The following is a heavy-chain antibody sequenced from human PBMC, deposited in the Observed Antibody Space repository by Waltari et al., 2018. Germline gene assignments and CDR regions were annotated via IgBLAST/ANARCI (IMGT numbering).Heavy chain of an antibody. J-gene: IGHJ5*02. CDR1: GGSFSAYY. Sequence: QVQLQQWGAGLLKPSETLSLTCAVYGGSFSAYYWSWIRPPPGKGLEWIGEINHSGSTNYNPSLKSRVTISVDTSKNQFSLKLSSVTAADTAVYYCARHGGAVQLGTGWFDPWGQGTLVTVSS. CDR3: ARHGGAVQLGTGWFDP. CDR2: INHSGST. D-gene: IGHD5-18*01. V-gene: IGHV4-34*01.